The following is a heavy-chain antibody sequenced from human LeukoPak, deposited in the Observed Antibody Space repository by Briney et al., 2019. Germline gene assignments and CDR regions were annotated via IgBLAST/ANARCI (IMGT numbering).Heavy chain of an antibody. CDR2: IWYDGSNK. CDR1: GFTFSSYG. D-gene: IGHD6-19*01. Sequence: GRSLRLSCAAFGFTFSSYGMHWVRQAPGKGLEWVAVIWYDGSNKYYADSVKGRFTISRDNSKNTLYLQMNSLRAEDTAVYYCARGDSSGAFDYWGQGTLVTVSS. CDR3: ARGDSSGAFDY. V-gene: IGHV3-33*01. J-gene: IGHJ4*02.